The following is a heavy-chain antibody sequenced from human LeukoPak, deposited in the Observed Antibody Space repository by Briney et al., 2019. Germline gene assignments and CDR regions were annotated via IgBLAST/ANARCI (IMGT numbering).Heavy chain of an antibody. Sequence: GGSLRLSCAASGFTLSSYWMTWVRQAPGKGLEWVANIKQDGSEKYYVDSVKGRFTISRDNAKNSLYLQMNSLRAEDTAVYYCARAVSADTAMVYFDYWGQGTLVTVSS. CDR3: ARAVSADTAMVYFDY. CDR2: IKQDGSEK. V-gene: IGHV3-7*03. D-gene: IGHD5-18*01. J-gene: IGHJ4*02. CDR1: GFTLSSYW.